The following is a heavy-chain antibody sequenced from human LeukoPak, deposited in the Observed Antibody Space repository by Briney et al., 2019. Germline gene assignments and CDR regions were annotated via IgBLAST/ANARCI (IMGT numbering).Heavy chain of an antibody. CDR1: GFTFSSYA. D-gene: IGHD3-10*01. Sequence: PGGSLRLSCAASGFTFSSYAMHWVRQAPGKGLEYVSAISSNGGSTYYANSVKGRFTISRDNSKNTLYLQMGSLRAEDMAVYYCARGGYYYGSGSYYSIWGQGTLVTVSS. CDR2: ISSNGGST. J-gene: IGHJ4*02. V-gene: IGHV3-64*01. CDR3: ARGGYYYGSGSYYSI.